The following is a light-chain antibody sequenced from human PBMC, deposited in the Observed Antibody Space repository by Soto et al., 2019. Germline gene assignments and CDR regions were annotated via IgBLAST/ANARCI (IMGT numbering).Light chain of an antibody. CDR3: QSHDSSLSGWKV. CDR2: GNS. CDR1: SSNIGAGYD. J-gene: IGLJ2*01. Sequence: QSVLTQPPSVSGAPGQRVTISYTGSSSNIGAGYDVHWYQQLPGTAPKLLIYGNSNRPSGVPDRFSGSKSGTSASLAITGLQAEDEADYYCQSHDSSLSGWKVFGGGTKLTVL. V-gene: IGLV1-40*01.